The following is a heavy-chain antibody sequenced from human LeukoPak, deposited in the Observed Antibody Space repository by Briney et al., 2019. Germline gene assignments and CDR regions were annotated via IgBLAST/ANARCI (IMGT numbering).Heavy chain of an antibody. V-gene: IGHV3-21*01. Sequence: GGSLRLSCAASGFTFSRYSMNSVRQAPGKGLEWVSFISSSGSDIYYADPVKGRFTMSRDNAKNSLYLQMNSVRAEDTAVYYCARGQNYYGSGSQTLEIWGQGTMVTVSS. CDR1: GFTFSRYS. CDR2: ISSSGSDI. J-gene: IGHJ3*02. D-gene: IGHD3-10*01. CDR3: ARGQNYYGSGSQTLEI.